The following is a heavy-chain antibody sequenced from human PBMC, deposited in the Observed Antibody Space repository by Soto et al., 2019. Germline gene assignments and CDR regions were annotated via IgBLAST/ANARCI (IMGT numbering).Heavy chain of an antibody. V-gene: IGHV1-69*12. D-gene: IGHD3-9*01. CDR2: IIPIFGTA. Sequence: QVQLVQSGAEVKKPGSSVKVSCKASGGTFSSYAISWVRQAPGQGLEWMGGIIPIFGTANYAQKFQGRVTITADESTSTAYMGLSSLRSEDTAVYYCARRYAGGGTNWLIDPWGQGTLVTVSS. CDR1: GGTFSSYA. J-gene: IGHJ5*02. CDR3: ARRYAGGGTNWLIDP.